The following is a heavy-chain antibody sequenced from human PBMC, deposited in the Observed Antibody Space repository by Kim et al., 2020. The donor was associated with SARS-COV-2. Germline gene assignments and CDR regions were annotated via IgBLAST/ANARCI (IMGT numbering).Heavy chain of an antibody. CDR3: ALFYGSGGYRDSYYVDS. V-gene: IGHV3-74*01. J-gene: IGHJ4*02. Sequence: GGSLRLSCAASGFTFSNYWMHWVRQVPGKGLVWVSRINSHGSSTSYADSVKGRFTISRDNTKNTMFLQMNRLRAEDTAVYYCALFYGSGGYRDSYYVDSWGQGALVTVS. CDR2: INSHGSST. D-gene: IGHD3-10*01. CDR1: GFTFSNYW.